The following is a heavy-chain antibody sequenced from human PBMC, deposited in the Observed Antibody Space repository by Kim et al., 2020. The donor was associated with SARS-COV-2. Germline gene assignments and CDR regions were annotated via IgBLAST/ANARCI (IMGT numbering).Heavy chain of an antibody. J-gene: IGHJ4*02. D-gene: IGHD3-10*01. V-gene: IGHV4-31*03. Sequence: SETLSLTCTVSGGSISSGGYYWSWIRQHPGKGLEWIGYIYYSGSTYYNPSLKSRVTISVDTSKNQFSLKLSSVTAADTAVYYCARGSHSKMVRGVIPIPSFDYWGQGTLVTVSS. CDR2: IYYSGST. CDR3: ARGSHSKMVRGVIPIPSFDY. CDR1: GGSISSGGYY.